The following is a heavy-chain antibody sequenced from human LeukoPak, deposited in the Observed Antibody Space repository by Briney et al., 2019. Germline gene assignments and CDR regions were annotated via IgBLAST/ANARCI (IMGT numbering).Heavy chain of an antibody. CDR3: ARSYYDSTVYPPGY. Sequence: ASETLSLTCTVSGGSISSSSHYWGWIRQPPGKGLEWIGSIYYSGSTYYNPPLKSRVTISVDTSKNQFSLKLTSVTAADTAVYYCARSYYDSTVYPPGYWGQGTLVTVSS. V-gene: IGHV4-39*01. CDR1: GGSISSSSHY. CDR2: IYYSGST. D-gene: IGHD3-22*01. J-gene: IGHJ4*02.